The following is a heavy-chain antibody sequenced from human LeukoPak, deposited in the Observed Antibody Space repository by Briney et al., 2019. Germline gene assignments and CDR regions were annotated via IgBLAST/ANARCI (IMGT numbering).Heavy chain of an antibody. CDR3: ARGGGYSLVYYYYGMDV. J-gene: IGHJ6*02. Sequence: SETLSLTCAVCGGSFSGYYWSWIRQPPGKGLEWIGEINHSGSTNYNPSLKSRVTISVDTSKNQFSLKLSSVTAADTAVYYCARGGGYSLVYYYYGMDVWGQGTTVTVSS. V-gene: IGHV4-34*01. D-gene: IGHD5-18*01. CDR2: INHSGST. CDR1: GGSFSGYY.